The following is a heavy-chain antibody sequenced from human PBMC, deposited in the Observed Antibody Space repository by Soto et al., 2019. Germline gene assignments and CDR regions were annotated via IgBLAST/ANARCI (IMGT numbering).Heavy chain of an antibody. V-gene: IGHV1-69*06. CDR3: ASHLGTTVVPRGAFDI. CDR1: GGTFSSYA. CDR2: IIPIFGTA. D-gene: IGHD4-17*01. Sequence: EASVKVSCKASGGTFSSYAISWVRQAPGQGLEWMGGIIPIFGTANYAQKFQGRVTITADKSTSTAYMELSSLRSEDTAVYYCASHLGTTVVPRGAFDIWGQGTMVTVSS. J-gene: IGHJ3*02.